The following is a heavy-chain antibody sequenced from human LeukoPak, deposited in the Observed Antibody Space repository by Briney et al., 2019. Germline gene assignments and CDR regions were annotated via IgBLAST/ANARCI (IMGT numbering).Heavy chain of an antibody. J-gene: IGHJ4*02. CDR1: GFTFSSHV. Sequence: GGSLRLSCAASGFTFSSHVMSWVRQAPGKGLEWVSDISASGDTTYYADSVKGRFTISRDNSKNTLDLQMSSLRVEATAVYYCARVVWYSSSWDDYWGQGTLVTVSS. V-gene: IGHV3-23*01. D-gene: IGHD6-13*01. CDR2: ISASGDTT. CDR3: ARVVWYSSSWDDY.